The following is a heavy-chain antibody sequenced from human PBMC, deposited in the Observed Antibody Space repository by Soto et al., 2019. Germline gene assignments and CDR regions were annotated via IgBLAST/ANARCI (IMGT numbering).Heavy chain of an antibody. CDR2: ISGSGGST. CDR3: AKEHWDIVVVVAAYYYYMDV. V-gene: IGHV3-23*01. Sequence: GGSLRLSCAASGFTFSSYAMSWVRQAPGKGLEWVSAISGSGGSTYYADSVKGRFTISRDNSKNTLYLQMNSLRAEDTAVYYCAKEHWDIVVVVAAYYYYMDVWGKGTTVTVSS. CDR1: GFTFSSYA. D-gene: IGHD2-15*01. J-gene: IGHJ6*03.